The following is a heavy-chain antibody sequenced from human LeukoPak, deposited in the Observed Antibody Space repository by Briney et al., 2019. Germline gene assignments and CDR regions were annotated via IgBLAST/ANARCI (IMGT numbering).Heavy chain of an antibody. CDR1: GFTFSSYA. J-gene: IGHJ6*03. Sequence: GGSLRLSCAASGFTFSSYAMHWVRQAPGKGLEWVAVISYDGSNKYYADSVKGRFTISRDNSKNTLYLQMNSLRAEDTAVYYCAREGASSGSYYVYYYYYMDVWGKGTTVTVSS. CDR2: ISYDGSNK. V-gene: IGHV3-30-3*01. CDR3: AREGASSGSYYVYYYYYMDV. D-gene: IGHD1-26*01.